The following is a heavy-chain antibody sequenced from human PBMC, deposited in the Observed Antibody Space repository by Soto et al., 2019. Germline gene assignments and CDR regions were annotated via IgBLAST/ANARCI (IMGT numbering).Heavy chain of an antibody. CDR3: ARDPRYSGSGWGGMAV. D-gene: IGHD1-26*01. Sequence: QVQLVESGGGVVQPGRSLRLSCAASGFTFSSYGMHGVRQAPGKGLEWVAVIWYDGSNKYYADSVKGRFTISRDNSKKTLYLQMNSLRAEDTAVYYCARDPRYSGSGWGGMAVWGQGTTVTVSS. J-gene: IGHJ6*02. CDR2: IWYDGSNK. CDR1: GFTFSSYG. V-gene: IGHV3-33*01.